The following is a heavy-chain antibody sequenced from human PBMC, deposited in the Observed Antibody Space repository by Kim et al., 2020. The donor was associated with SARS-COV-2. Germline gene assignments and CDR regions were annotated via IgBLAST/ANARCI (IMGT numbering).Heavy chain of an antibody. CDR3: ARDLLIPYDILTGQLYNWFDP. D-gene: IGHD3-9*01. J-gene: IGHJ5*02. CDR1: GYTFTSYA. CDR2: INAGNGNT. Sequence: ASVKVSCKASGYTFTSYAMHWVRQAPGQRLEWMGWINAGNGNTKYSQKFQGRVTITRDTSASTAYMELSSLRSEDTAVYYCARDLLIPYDILTGQLYNWFDPWGQGTLVTVSS. V-gene: IGHV1-3*01.